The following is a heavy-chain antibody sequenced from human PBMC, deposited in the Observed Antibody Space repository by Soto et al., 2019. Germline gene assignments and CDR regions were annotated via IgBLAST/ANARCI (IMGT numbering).Heavy chain of an antibody. CDR3: ARSGDGSGSYLYYYGMDV. V-gene: IGHV1-69*13. D-gene: IGHD3-10*01. Sequence: SVKVSCKASGGTFSSYAISWVRQAPGQGLEWMGGIIPIFGTANYAQKFQGRVTITADESTSTAYMELSSLRAEDTAVYYCARSGDGSGSYLYYYGMDVWGQGTTVTVSS. J-gene: IGHJ6*02. CDR2: IIPIFGTA. CDR1: GGTFSSYA.